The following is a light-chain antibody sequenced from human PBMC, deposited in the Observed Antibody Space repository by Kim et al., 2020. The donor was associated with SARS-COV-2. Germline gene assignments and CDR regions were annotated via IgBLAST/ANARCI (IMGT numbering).Light chain of an antibody. CDR1: DSNIGSNY. J-gene: IGLJ3*02. CDR3: AAWDDSLSGWV. CDR2: SNN. V-gene: IGLV1-47*02. Sequence: GQRVTSSCSRSDSNIGSNYVYSYQQLPGTAPKLLIYSNNQRPLGVPDRFSGSKSGTSASLAISGLRSEDEADYYCAAWDDSLSGWVFGGGTQLTVL.